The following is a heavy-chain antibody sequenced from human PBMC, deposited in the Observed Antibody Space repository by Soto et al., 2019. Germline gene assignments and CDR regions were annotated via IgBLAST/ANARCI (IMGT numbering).Heavy chain of an antibody. CDR1: GGSISSGDYY. V-gene: IGHV4-30-4*01. CDR2: IYYSGTT. Sequence: SETLSLTCTVSGGSISSGDYYWSWIRQPPGKGPEWIGYIYYSGTTYYNPSLQSRVTISIDTSKNQFSLKLSSVTAADTAVYYWARDLRLEGGRFDPWGQGNLVAVSS. D-gene: IGHD1-26*01. CDR3: ARDLRLEGGRFDP. J-gene: IGHJ5*02.